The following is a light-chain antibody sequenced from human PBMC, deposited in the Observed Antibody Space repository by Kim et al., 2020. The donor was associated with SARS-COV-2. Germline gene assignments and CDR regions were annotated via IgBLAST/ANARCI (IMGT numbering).Light chain of an antibody. V-gene: IGLV3-19*01. Sequence: SSELTQDPAVSVALGQTVRITCQGDSLRSYYATWYQQKPGQAPIVVIYGKNNRPSGIPDRFSGSSSGNTASLTITGTQAGDEADYYCNSRDSNDNVLFGGGTQVTVL. CDR3: NSRDSNDNVL. J-gene: IGLJ2*01. CDR2: GKN. CDR1: SLRSYY.